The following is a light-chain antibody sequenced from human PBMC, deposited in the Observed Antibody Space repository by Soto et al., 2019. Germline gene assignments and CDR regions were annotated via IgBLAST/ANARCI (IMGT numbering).Light chain of an antibody. Sequence: ALTQPASVSGSPGQSITISCTGTSSDVGGYNYVSWYQQHPGKAPKLMIYEVSNRPSGVSNRFSGSKSGNTASLTISGLQAEDEADYYCSSYTSSSTGVVFGGGTKLTVL. J-gene: IGLJ2*01. V-gene: IGLV2-14*01. CDR2: EVS. CDR3: SSYTSSSTGVV. CDR1: SSDVGGYNY.